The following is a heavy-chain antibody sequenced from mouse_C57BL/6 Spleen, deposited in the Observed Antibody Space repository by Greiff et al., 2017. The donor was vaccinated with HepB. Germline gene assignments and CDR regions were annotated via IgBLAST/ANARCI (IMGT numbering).Heavy chain of an antibody. CDR1: GYTFTDYD. J-gene: IGHJ4*01. CDR3: TRGGTTVVDYAMDY. D-gene: IGHD1-1*01. CDR2: IDPETGGT. V-gene: IGHV1-15*01. Sequence: QVHVKQSGAELVRPGASVTLSCKASGYTFTDYDMHWVKQTPVHGLEWIGAIDPETGGTAYNQKFKGKAILTADKSSSTAYMELRSLTSEDSAVYYCTRGGTTVVDYAMDYWGQGTSVTVSS.